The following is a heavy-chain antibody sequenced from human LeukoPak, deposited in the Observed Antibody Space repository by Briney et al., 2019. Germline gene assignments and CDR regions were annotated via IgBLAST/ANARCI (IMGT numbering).Heavy chain of an antibody. Sequence: ASVKVSCKASGYTFTSYDITWVRQATGQGLEWMGWMNPNSGNTGQAPKFQGRFTMTRDTSISTAYMELSSLRFEDTAVYYCARAYCSGSGCYTYWAVDYWGQGTLVTVSS. V-gene: IGHV1-8*01. D-gene: IGHD2-2*02. J-gene: IGHJ4*02. CDR3: ARAYCSGSGCYTYWAVDY. CDR2: MNPNSGNT. CDR1: GYTFTSYD.